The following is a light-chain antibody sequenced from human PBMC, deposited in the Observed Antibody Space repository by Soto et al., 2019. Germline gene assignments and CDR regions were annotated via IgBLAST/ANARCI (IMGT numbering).Light chain of an antibody. CDR1: QSVSSS. CDR3: QQRSNWPLT. J-gene: IGKJ4*01. V-gene: IGKV3-11*01. Sequence: EIVLTQSPATLSLSPGERATLSCRASQSVSSSLAWYQQKPGQAPRLLIYDASNSATGIPARFSGSGSGTDFTLTISSLEPEDFAVYYFQQRSNWPLTFGGGTKVEIK. CDR2: DAS.